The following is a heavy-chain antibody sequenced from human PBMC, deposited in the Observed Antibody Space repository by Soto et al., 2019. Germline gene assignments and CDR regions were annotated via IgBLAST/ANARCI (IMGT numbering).Heavy chain of an antibody. CDR2: INPNSGGT. CDR3: ARVGYYYDSSGYFSYYFDY. D-gene: IGHD3-22*01. V-gene: IGHV1-2*02. CDR1: GYTFTGYY. J-gene: IGHJ4*02. Sequence: ASVKVSCKASGYTFTGYYMHWVRQAPGQGLEWMGWINPNSGGTNYAQKFQGRVTMTRDTSISTAYMELSRLRSDDTAVYYCARVGYYYDSSGYFSYYFDYWGQGTLVTVSS.